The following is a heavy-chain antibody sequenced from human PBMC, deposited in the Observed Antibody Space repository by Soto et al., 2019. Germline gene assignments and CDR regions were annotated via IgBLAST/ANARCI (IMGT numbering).Heavy chain of an antibody. CDR1: GGTFGNSA. J-gene: IGHJ5*02. CDR2: IVPMFGTA. Sequence: QAQLVQSGAEVKKPGSSVNVSCKTSGGTFGNSAVTWVRQAPGQGLEWLGGIVPMFGTANYAQKFQGRVTITADESTITAYMELSSLNTDDTAVYYCARDGDPQSAFWSGPLGGGRFDPWGQGTLVTVSS. D-gene: IGHD3-3*01. CDR3: ARDGDPQSAFWSGPLGGGRFDP. V-gene: IGHV1-69*12.